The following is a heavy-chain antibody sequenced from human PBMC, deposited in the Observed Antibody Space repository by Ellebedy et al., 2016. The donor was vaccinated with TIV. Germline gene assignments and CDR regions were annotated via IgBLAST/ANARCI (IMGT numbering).Heavy chain of an antibody. CDR2: IIPIFGTA. Sequence: SVKVSCXASGGTFSSYAISWVRQAPGQGLEWMGGIIPIFGTANYAQKFQGRVTITADKSTSTAYMELSSLRSDDTAVYYCARGGVGAEGGDGMDVWGQGTTVTVSS. CDR3: ARGGVGAEGGDGMDV. D-gene: IGHD1-26*01. J-gene: IGHJ6*02. V-gene: IGHV1-69*06. CDR1: GGTFSSYA.